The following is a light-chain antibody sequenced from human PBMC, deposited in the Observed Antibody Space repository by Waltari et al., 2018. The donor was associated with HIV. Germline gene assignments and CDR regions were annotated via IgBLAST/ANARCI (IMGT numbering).Light chain of an antibody. V-gene: IGKV1-5*03. Sequence: DIQLTQSPPTQSASVGDSVTITCRASQSISTWLAWFQQKPGEAPKMLIYKASTLDTGVPSRFSGSGSGTEFTLTISSLLPDDFATYYCQQYDNYPHTFGQGTKLE. J-gene: IGKJ2*01. CDR2: KAS. CDR3: QQYDNYPHT. CDR1: QSISTW.